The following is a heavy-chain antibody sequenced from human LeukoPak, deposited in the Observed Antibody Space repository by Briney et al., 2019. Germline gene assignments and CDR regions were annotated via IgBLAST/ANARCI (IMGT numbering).Heavy chain of an antibody. CDR3: ASGLTGTTDY. Sequence: GGSLRLSCAVSGIILSDHYMDWVRQAPRKGLEWVGRTTDKRNSYTTIYAASVKGRFTISRDDSRNSLYLHMNSLKTEDTAVYYCASGLTGTTDYWGQGTLVTVSS. J-gene: IGHJ4*02. V-gene: IGHV3-72*01. CDR1: GIILSDHY. CDR2: TTDKRNSYTT. D-gene: IGHD1-20*01.